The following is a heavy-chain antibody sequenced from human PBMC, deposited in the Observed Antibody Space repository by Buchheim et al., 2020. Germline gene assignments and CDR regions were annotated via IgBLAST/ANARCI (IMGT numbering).Heavy chain of an antibody. V-gene: IGHV3-30*18. J-gene: IGHJ4*02. D-gene: IGHD3-22*01. Sequence: QVQLVESGGGVVQPGRSLRLSCAASGFTFSSYGMHWVRQAPGKGLEWVAVISYDGSNKYYADSVKGRFTISRDNSKTTLYLQMNSLRAEDTAVYYCAKDLYYYDSSGYSPIDYWGQGTL. CDR3: AKDLYYYDSSGYSPIDY. CDR1: GFTFSSYG. CDR2: ISYDGSNK.